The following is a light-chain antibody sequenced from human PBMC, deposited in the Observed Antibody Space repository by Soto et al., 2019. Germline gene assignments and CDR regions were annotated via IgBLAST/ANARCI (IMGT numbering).Light chain of an antibody. J-gene: IGLJ2*01. Sequence: QSVLTQPASVSGSPGQSITISCTGTSSDVGAYDYVSWYQQHPGKAPKLMIYEVTNRPSGVSSRFSGSKSANTASLTISGLQTEDEAAYYCSSYTDTSTLVVFGGGTQLTVL. CDR3: SSYTDTSTLVV. CDR2: EVT. CDR1: SSDVGAYDY. V-gene: IGLV2-14*01.